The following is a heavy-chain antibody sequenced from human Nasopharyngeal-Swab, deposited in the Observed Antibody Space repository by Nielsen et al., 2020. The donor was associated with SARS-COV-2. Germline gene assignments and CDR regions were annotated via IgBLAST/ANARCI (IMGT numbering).Heavy chain of an antibody. CDR1: GFTFSSYE. V-gene: IGHV3-48*03. CDR2: ISSSGSTI. Sequence: GESLKISCAASGFTFSSYEMNWVRQAPGKGLEWVSYISSSGSTIYYADSVKGRFTISRDNAKNSLYLQMNSLRAEGTAVYYCARGSYCSSTSCYPGWFDPWGQGTLVTVSS. J-gene: IGHJ5*02. D-gene: IGHD2-2*01. CDR3: ARGSYCSSTSCYPGWFDP.